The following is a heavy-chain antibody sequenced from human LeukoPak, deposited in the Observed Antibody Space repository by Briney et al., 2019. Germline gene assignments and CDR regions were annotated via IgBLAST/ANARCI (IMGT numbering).Heavy chain of an antibody. CDR1: GGSITNYY. CDR2: IYYSGST. CDR3: ARGVPYGPSYEFFDY. V-gene: IGHV4-59*01. Sequence: SETLSLTCTVSGGSITNYYWSWIRQPPGKGLECIGYIYYSGSTNYNPSLKSRVTISLHTSKNQFSLKLNSVTAADAAVYYCARGVPYGPSYEFFDYWGQGTLVTVSS. J-gene: IGHJ4*02. D-gene: IGHD3-10*01.